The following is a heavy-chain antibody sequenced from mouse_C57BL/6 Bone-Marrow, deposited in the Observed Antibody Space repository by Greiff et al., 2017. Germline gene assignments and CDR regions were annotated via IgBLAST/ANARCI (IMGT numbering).Heavy chain of an antibody. J-gene: IGHJ3*01. V-gene: IGHV1-4*01. D-gene: IGHD1-1*01. Sequence: QVQLKQSGAELARPGASVKMSCKASGYTFPSYTMHWVKPRPGQGLEWIGYINPSSGYTKYNQKFKDKATLTADKSSSTAYMQLSSLTSEDSAVYYCARDYYGRAWFAYWGQGTLVTVSA. CDR3: ARDYYGRAWFAY. CDR2: INPSSGYT. CDR1: GYTFPSYT.